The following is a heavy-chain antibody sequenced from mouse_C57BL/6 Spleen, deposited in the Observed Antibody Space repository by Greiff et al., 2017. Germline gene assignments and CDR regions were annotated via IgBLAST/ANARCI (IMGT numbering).Heavy chain of an antibody. J-gene: IGHJ4*01. CDR2: IDPSDSYT. CDR1: GYTFTSYW. V-gene: IGHV1-69*01. CDR3: ARDDRGYYAMDY. Sequence: QVQLQQPGAELVMPGASVKLSCTASGYTFTSYWMHWVKQRPGQGLEWIGEIDPSDSYTNYNQKFQGKSTLTVDKSSSTAYMQLSSLTSEDSAVYYCARDDRGYYAMDYWGQGTSVTVAS.